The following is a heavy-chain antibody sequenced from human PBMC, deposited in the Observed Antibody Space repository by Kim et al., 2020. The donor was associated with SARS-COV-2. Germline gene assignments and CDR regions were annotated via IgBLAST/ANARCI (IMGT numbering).Heavy chain of an antibody. J-gene: IGHJ5*02. CDR1: GGSISSYY. V-gene: IGHV4-59*13. CDR2: IYYSGST. Sequence: SETLSLTCTVSGGSISSYYWSWIRQPPGKGLEWIGYIYYSGSTNYNPSLKSRVTISVDTSKNQFSLKLSSVTAADTAVYYCARGPEDWFDPWGQGTLVTVSS. CDR3: ARGPEDWFDP.